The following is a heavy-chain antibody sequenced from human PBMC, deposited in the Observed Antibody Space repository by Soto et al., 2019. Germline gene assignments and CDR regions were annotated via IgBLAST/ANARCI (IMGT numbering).Heavy chain of an antibody. V-gene: IGHV4-34*01. CDR1: GGSLSGYY. D-gene: IGHD6-13*01. CDR2: INHSGST. Sequence: SETLSLTCAVYGGSLSGYYWSWIRQPPGKGLEWIGEINHSGSTNYNPSLKSRVTISVDTSKNQFSLKLSSVTAADTAVYYCARRPGYSSSWYYYYGMDVWGQGTTVTVSS. CDR3: ARRPGYSSSWYYYYGMDV. J-gene: IGHJ6*02.